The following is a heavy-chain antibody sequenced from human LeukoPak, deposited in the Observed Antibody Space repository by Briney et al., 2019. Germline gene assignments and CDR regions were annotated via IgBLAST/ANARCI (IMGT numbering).Heavy chain of an antibody. Sequence: GGSLRLSCAASGFTFSSYWMHWVRQAPGKGLMWVSRLNSDGSSTSYADSVKGRFTTSRDNAKNTLYLQMNSLRAEDTAVYYCARAYNDGSGFYPPYFDYWGQGTLVTVSS. CDR2: LNSDGSST. CDR3: ARAYNDGSGFYPPYFDY. CDR1: GFTFSSYW. V-gene: IGHV3-74*01. J-gene: IGHJ4*02. D-gene: IGHD3-22*01.